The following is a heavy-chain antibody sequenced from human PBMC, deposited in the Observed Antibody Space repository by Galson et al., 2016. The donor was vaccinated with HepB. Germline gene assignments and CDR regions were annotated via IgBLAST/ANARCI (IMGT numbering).Heavy chain of an antibody. CDR2: IYISGTT. J-gene: IGHJ4*03. D-gene: IGHD4-23*01. Sequence: SETLSLTCSVSGAAISDSSWSWIRQPPGKGLEWIGYIYISGTTNYNPSLKSRVTMSVDASKNQFSLRRTSVTAADTAVYHCARVRPVNSGYFDYWGQGTLVTGSS. CDR3: ARVRPVNSGYFDY. V-gene: IGHV4-59*01. CDR1: GAAISDSS.